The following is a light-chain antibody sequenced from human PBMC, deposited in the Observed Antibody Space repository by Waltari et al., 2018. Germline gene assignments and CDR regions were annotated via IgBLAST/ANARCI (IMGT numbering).Light chain of an antibody. CDR2: WAS. V-gene: IGKV4-1*01. CDR3: QQYCTTPLT. J-gene: IGKJ4*01. CDR1: QSVLFSLNNKNY. Sequence: DIVMTQSPDSLAVSLGERATINCKSSQSVLFSLNNKNYLAWYQQKPGQPPKLVMYWASTRESGVPDRFSGSESGTDFNLTISSLQAEDVAVYYCQQYCTTPLTFGGGTKVEIK.